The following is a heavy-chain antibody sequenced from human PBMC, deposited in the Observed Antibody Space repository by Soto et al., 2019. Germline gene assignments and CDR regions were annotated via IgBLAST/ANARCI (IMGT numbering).Heavy chain of an antibody. V-gene: IGHV2-5*02. CDR2: IYWDDDK. D-gene: IGHD3-10*01. CDR3: AHRGGFGELKY. J-gene: IGHJ4*02. CDR1: GLSLSTSGVG. Sequence: QITLKESGPTLVKPTQTLTLTCTFSGLSLSTSGVGVGWIRQPPGKALEWLALIYWDDDKRYSPSPKSRLTITKDTSKNQVVLTMTDMDPVDTATYYCAHRGGFGELKYWGQGTLVTVSS.